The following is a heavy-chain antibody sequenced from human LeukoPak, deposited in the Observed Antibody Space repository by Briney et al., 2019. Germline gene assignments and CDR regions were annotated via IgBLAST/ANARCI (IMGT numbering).Heavy chain of an antibody. CDR2: IYYSGST. CDR1: GGSISSYY. CDR3: AREAGGDPGVWFDP. D-gene: IGHD2-21*02. Sequence: SETLSLTCTASGGSISSYYWSWIRQPPGKGLEWIGYIYYSGSTNYNPSLRSRVTISVDTSKNQFSLKLSSVTADTAVYYCAREAGGDPGVWFDPWGQGTLVTVSS. J-gene: IGHJ5*02. V-gene: IGHV4-59*01.